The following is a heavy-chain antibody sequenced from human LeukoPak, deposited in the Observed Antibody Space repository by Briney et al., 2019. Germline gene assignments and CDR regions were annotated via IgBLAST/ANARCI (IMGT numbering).Heavy chain of an antibody. Sequence: SVKVSCKASGGTFSNYAITWVRQAPGQGLQWVGRVVPIFGTTSYAQNFQGRATVSADESTNTAYMELNNLQSEDTAVYYCARDQGMLATWGWFDPWGQGTLVTVSS. V-gene: IGHV1-69*15. CDR2: VVPIFGTT. J-gene: IGHJ5*02. CDR1: GGTFSNYA. D-gene: IGHD5-12*01. CDR3: ARDQGMLATWGWFDP.